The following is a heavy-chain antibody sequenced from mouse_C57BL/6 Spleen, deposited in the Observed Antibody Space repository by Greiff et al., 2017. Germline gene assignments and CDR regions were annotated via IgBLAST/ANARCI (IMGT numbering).Heavy chain of an antibody. D-gene: IGHD1-1*01. CDR2: INPNYGTT. V-gene: IGHV1-39*01. CDR1: GYSFTDYN. J-gene: IGHJ3*01. Sequence: VQLQQSGPELVKPGASVKISCKASGYSFTDYNMHWVKQSNGKSLEWIGVINPNYGTTSYNQKFKGKATLTVDQSSSTAYMQLNSLTSEDSAVYYCEIYYGSSAWFAYWGQGTLVTVSA. CDR3: EIYYGSSAWFAY.